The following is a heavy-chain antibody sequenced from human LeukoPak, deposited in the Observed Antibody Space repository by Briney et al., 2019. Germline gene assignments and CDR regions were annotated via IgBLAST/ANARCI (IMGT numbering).Heavy chain of an antibody. CDR3: ARSDGYGLVGI. V-gene: IGHV4-39*07. CDR1: NASISSNTYY. CDR2: IYSSGST. Sequence: PAETLSLTCTVSNASISSNTYYRAWIRQPPGKTLEWIGSIYSSGSTYYNSSLKSRVIILIDTAKNHFSLNLSSVTAADTAVYYCARSDGYGLVGIWGQGTMVTVSS. J-gene: IGHJ3*02. D-gene: IGHD3-10*01.